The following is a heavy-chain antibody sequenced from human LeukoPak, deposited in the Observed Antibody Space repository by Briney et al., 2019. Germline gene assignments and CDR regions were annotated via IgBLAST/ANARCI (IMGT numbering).Heavy chain of an antibody. D-gene: IGHD6-19*01. CDR2: INTGNGNT. J-gene: IGHJ4*02. CDR3: ARDYSSGWPNFDY. CDR1: GYTFASYA. V-gene: IGHV1-3*04. Sequence: VASVKVSCKASGYTFASYAMHWVRQAPGQRLEWMGWINTGNGNTKYSQKVQGRVTMTTDTSTSTAYMELRSLRSDDTAVYYCARDYSSGWPNFDYWGQGTLVTVSS.